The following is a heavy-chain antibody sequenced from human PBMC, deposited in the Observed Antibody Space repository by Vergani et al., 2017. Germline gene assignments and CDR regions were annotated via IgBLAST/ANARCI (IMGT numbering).Heavy chain of an antibody. Sequence: EVQLVQSGAEVKKPGESLKISCKGSGYSFTSYWIGWVRQMPGKGLEWMGIIYPGDSDTRYSPSFQGQVTISADKSISTAYLKWSSLKASDTAMYYCARLPGYGSGAPYYYYYMDVWGKGTTVTVSS. CDR1: GYSFTSYW. V-gene: IGHV5-51*01. D-gene: IGHD3-10*01. J-gene: IGHJ6*03. CDR2: IYPGDSDT. CDR3: ARLPGYGSGAPYYYYYMDV.